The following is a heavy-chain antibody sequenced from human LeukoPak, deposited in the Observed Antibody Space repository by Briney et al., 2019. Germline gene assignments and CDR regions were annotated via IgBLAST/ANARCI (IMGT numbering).Heavy chain of an antibody. V-gene: IGHV4-59*01. CDR2: IYYSGST. CDR3: AREYCSSTSCYDY. D-gene: IGHD2-2*01. CDR1: LGSISTYH. Sequence: SETLSLTCTDSLGSISTYHWSWIRQPPGKGLEWIGYIYYSGSTNYNPSLKSRVTISVDTSKNQFSLKLSSLTAADTAVYYCAREYCSSTSCYDYWGKGTLVTVSS. J-gene: IGHJ4*02.